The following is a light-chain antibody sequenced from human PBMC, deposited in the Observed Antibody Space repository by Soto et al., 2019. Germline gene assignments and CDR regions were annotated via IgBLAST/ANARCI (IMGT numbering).Light chain of an antibody. J-gene: IGLJ1*01. CDR2: EVV. Sequence: QSVLTQSPSASGSPGQSVTISCTGTKNDIGVYDFVSWYQHHPGKAPRLIIYEVVQRPSGVPDRFSGSKSGNTASLTVSGLQAADEADYFCKSYAGSNTYVFGSATKV. V-gene: IGLV2-8*01. CDR3: KSYAGSNTYV. CDR1: KNDIGVYDF.